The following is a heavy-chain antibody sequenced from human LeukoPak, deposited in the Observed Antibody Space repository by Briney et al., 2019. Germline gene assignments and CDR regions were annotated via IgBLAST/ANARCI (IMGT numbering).Heavy chain of an antibody. CDR2: INPNSGGT. CDR1: GYTFTGYY. CDR3: ARALVGATPFDY. J-gene: IGHJ4*02. D-gene: IGHD1-26*01. V-gene: IGHV1-2*02. Sequence: ASVKVSCKAPGYTFTGYYMHWVRQAPGQGLEWMGWINPNSGGTNYAQKFQGRVTMTRDTSISTAYMELSRLRSDDTAVYYCARALVGATPFDYWGQGTLVTVSS.